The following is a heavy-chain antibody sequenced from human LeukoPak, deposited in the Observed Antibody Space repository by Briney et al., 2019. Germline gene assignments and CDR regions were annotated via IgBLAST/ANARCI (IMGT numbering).Heavy chain of an antibody. D-gene: IGHD6-6*01. CDR2: ISSSSSTI. CDR3: AREYSSSSGSVSDY. J-gene: IGHJ4*02. Sequence: GGSLRLSCAASGFTFSSYNMNWVRQAPGKGLEWVSYISSSSSTIYYAGSVKGRFTISRDNAKNSLYLQMNSLRDEDTAVYYCAREYSSSSGSVSDYWGQGTLATVSS. V-gene: IGHV3-48*02. CDR1: GFTFSSYN.